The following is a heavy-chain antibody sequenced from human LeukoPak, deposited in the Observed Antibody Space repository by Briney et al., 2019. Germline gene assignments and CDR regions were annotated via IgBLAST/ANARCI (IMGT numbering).Heavy chain of an antibody. CDR1: GFTFRRHN. CDR2: ISSSSNTI. CDR3: ARAVTVVTRGGFVIDD. D-gene: IGHD3-22*01. Sequence: PGGSLGLSCAACGFTFRRHNINWVRQAPGKGLEWVSYISSSSNTIYYADSVKGRFTISRDNAKNSLFLQMNSLRDEDTSVYYCARAVTVVTRGGFVIDDWGQGTLVTVSS. J-gene: IGHJ4*02. V-gene: IGHV3-48*02.